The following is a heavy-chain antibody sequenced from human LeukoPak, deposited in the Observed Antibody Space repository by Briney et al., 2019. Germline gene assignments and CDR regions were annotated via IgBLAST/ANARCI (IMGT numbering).Heavy chain of an antibody. D-gene: IGHD3-3*01. CDR3: ARGPRIFGVVTPLYGMDV. CDR1: GGSFSGYY. V-gene: IGHV4-34*01. J-gene: IGHJ6*02. CDR2: INHSGST. Sequence: PSETLSLTCAVYGGSFSGYYWSWIRQPPGKGLEWIGEINHSGSTNYNPSLKSRVTISVDTSKNQFSLKLSSVTAADTAVYYCARGPRIFGVVTPLYGMDVWGQGTTVTVSS.